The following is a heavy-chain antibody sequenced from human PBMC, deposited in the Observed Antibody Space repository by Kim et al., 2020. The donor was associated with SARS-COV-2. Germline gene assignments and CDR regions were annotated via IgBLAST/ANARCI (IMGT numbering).Heavy chain of an antibody. CDR3: AGGRSSSS. CDR2: GGST. V-gene: IGHV1-46*01. D-gene: IGHD6-6*01. Sequence: GGSTSDAQKVQGRVTMTRDTSTSTVYMELSSLRSEDTAVYYCAGGRSSSSWGQGTLVTVSS. J-gene: IGHJ5*02.